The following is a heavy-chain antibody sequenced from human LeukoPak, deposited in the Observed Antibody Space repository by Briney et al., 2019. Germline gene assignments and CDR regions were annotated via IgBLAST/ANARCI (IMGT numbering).Heavy chain of an antibody. CDR2: IYHSGRA. CDR1: GGSISSSNW. D-gene: IGHD4-17*01. Sequence: SGTLSLTCAVSGGSISSSNWWSWVRQPPGKGLEWIGEIYHSGRANYKPSLKSRVTISVDKSKDQFSLKLTSVTAADTAVYYCARGRSWHYGAFDIWGQGTMVTVSS. J-gene: IGHJ3*02. CDR3: ARGRSWHYGAFDI. V-gene: IGHV4-4*02.